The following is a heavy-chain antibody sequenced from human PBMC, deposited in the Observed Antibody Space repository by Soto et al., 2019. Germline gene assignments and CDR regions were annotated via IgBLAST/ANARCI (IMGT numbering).Heavy chain of an antibody. Sequence: SVKVSCKASGGTFSSYAISWVRQAPGQGLEWMGGIIPIFGTANYAQKFQGRVTITADESTSTAYMELSSLRSEDTAVYYCARDIAVAGYDYYYYGMDVWGQGTTVTVSS. D-gene: IGHD6-19*01. CDR1: GGTFSSYA. J-gene: IGHJ6*02. V-gene: IGHV1-69*13. CDR3: ARDIAVAGYDYYYYGMDV. CDR2: IIPIFGTA.